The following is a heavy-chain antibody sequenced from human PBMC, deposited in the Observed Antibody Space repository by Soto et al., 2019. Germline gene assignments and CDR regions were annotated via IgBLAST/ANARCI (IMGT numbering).Heavy chain of an antibody. CDR3: ARLVVPAAMGGYYYYMDV. CDR1: GFTFSSYA. CDR2: ISGSGGST. V-gene: IGHV3-23*01. J-gene: IGHJ6*03. Sequence: GGSLRLSCAASGFTFSSYAMSWVRQAPGKGLEWVSAISGSGGSTYYADSVKGRFTISRDNSKNTLYLQMNSLRAEDTAVYYCARLVVPAAMGGYYYYMDVWGKGTTVTVSS. D-gene: IGHD2-2*01.